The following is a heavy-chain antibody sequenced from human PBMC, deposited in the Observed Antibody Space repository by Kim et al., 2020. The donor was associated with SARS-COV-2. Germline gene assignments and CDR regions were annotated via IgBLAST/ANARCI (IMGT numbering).Heavy chain of an antibody. Sequence: YAAPVKGRFTSSREDSKNTLYLQMNSLKTEDTAVYYCTTDFVTMVRGANAWGQGTLVTVSS. D-gene: IGHD3-10*01. J-gene: IGHJ5*02. CDR3: TTDFVTMVRGANA. V-gene: IGHV3-15*01.